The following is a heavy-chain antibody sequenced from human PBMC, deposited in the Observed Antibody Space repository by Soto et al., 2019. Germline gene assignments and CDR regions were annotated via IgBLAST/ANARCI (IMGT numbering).Heavy chain of an antibody. Sequence: TSETLSLACAVYGGSFSGYYWSWIRQPPGKGLEWIGEINHSGSTNYNPSLKSRVTISVDTSKNQFSLKLSSVTAADTAVYYCARTVAAAGRGSSYYFDYWGQGTLGTAPQ. CDR2: INHSGST. CDR3: ARTVAAAGRGSSYYFDY. D-gene: IGHD6-13*01. J-gene: IGHJ4*02. V-gene: IGHV4-34*01. CDR1: GGSFSGYY.